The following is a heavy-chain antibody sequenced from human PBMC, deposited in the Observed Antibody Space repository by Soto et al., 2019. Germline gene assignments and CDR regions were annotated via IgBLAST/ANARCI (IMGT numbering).Heavy chain of an antibody. CDR1: VGSISSGGYY. CDR2: IYYSGST. D-gene: IGHD3-22*01. V-gene: IGHV4-31*03. Sequence: PSETLSLTCTVSVGSISSGGYYWSWIRQHPGKGLEWIGYIYYSGSTYYNPSLKSRVTISVDTSKNQFSLKLSSVTAADTAVYYCARDKGSSGYYYDYWGQGTMVTVSS. J-gene: IGHJ4*02. CDR3: ARDKGSSGYYYDY.